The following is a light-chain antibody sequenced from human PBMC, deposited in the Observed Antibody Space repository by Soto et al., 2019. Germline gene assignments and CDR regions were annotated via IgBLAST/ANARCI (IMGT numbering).Light chain of an antibody. V-gene: IGKV3-20*01. CDR3: QQYDSSPYT. CDR1: QSISSSY. Sequence: EIVLTQSPGTLSLSPGERATLSCRASQSISSSYLAWYQQKPGQAPRLIIYAASRRDTGIPDRFSGHESGTDFTLTITTLQPEDSAVYFCQQYDSSPYTFGQGTKVEIK. J-gene: IGKJ2*01. CDR2: AAS.